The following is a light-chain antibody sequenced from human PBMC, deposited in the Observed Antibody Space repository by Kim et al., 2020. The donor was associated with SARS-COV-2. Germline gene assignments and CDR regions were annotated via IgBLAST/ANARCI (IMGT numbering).Light chain of an antibody. V-gene: IGLV1-51*01. CDR3: GTWASSLSAGQVV. CDR1: SADMGNTY. J-gene: IGLJ2*01. Sequence: KVSIHGSGNSADMGNTYVSCYHQPPGSAPNKLIYDNHKRPAGIPNRFSGSQSGTSATLGITGLKTGDEADYYCGTWASSLSAGQVVFGGGTQLTVL. CDR2: DNH.